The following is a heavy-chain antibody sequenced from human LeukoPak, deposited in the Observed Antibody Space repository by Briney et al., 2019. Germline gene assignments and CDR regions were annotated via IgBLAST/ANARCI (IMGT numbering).Heavy chain of an antibody. V-gene: IGHV3-30*02. CDR3: AKVGFGELWSYYYYYYMDV. Sequence: GGSLRLSCAASGFTFSNYGMHWVRQAPGKGLEWVAFIRYDGSSKYYADSVKGRFTISRDNSKNTLYLQMNSLRAEDTAVYYCAKVGFGELWSYYYYYYMDVWGKGTTVTISS. D-gene: IGHD3-10*01. CDR1: GFTFSNYG. CDR2: IRYDGSSK. J-gene: IGHJ6*03.